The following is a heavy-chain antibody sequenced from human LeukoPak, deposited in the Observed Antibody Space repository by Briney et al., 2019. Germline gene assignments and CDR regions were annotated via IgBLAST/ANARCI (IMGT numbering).Heavy chain of an antibody. Sequence: SETLSLTCAVYGGSFSGYYWSWIRQPPGKGLQWIGEVNDSGSTNYNPSLKSRVTISVDTSKNQFSLNLSSVTAADTAMYYCARRGQAGYLYWGQGTRVTVSS. CDR3: ARRGQAGYLY. D-gene: IGHD3-16*02. CDR2: VNDSGST. J-gene: IGHJ4*02. CDR1: GGSFSGYY. V-gene: IGHV4-34*01.